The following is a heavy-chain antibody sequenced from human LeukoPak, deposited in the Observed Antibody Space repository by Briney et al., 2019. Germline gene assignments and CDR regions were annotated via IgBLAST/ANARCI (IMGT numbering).Heavy chain of an antibody. D-gene: IGHD5-18*01. V-gene: IGHV1-69*05. CDR2: IIPIFGTA. CDR1: GGTFSSYA. Sequence: SVKVSCKASGGTFSSYAISWVRQAPGQGLEWMGGIIPIFGTANYAQKFQGRVTITTDESTSTAYMELSSLRSEGTAVYYCARGRRIQLWPTAFDIWGQGTMVTVSS. J-gene: IGHJ3*02. CDR3: ARGRRIQLWPTAFDI.